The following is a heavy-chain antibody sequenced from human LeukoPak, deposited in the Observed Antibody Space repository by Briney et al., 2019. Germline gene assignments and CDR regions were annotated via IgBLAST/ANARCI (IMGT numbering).Heavy chain of an antibody. Sequence: ASVKVSCKASGYTFTSCGISWVRQAPGQGLEWMGWISAYNGNTNYAQKLQGRDTMTTDTSTSTAYMELRSLRSDDTAVYYCARERPLRTFDIWGQGTMVTVSS. CDR2: ISAYNGNT. CDR3: ARERPLRTFDI. CDR1: GYTFTSCG. J-gene: IGHJ3*02. V-gene: IGHV1-18*01. D-gene: IGHD4-17*01.